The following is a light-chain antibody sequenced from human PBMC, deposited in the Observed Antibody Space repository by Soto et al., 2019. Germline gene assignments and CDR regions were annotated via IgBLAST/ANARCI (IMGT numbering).Light chain of an antibody. Sequence: EIRMTQSPATLSVSPGDRASLSCRASQSVSSDLAWYQQKPGQAPRLLIYGASTRATGIPARFSGSGSGTEFTLTISSLQSEDFAVYNCQQYKNWPWTFGQGTKVDIK. J-gene: IGKJ1*01. CDR1: QSVSSD. CDR2: GAS. V-gene: IGKV3-15*01. CDR3: QQYKNWPWT.